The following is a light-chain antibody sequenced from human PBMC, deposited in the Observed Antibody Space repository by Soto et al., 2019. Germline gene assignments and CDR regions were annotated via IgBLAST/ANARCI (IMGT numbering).Light chain of an antibody. Sequence: DIQMTQSPSTLSASVGDRVTITCRASQSISSWLAWYQQKPGTAPKLLIYESSTLESGVPSRFSVSRSGTEFTLTVSSLQPDDFATYYCQQYNDSFPYTFGQGTKVDIK. J-gene: IGKJ2*01. V-gene: IGKV1-5*03. CDR2: ESS. CDR3: QQYNDSFPYT. CDR1: QSISSW.